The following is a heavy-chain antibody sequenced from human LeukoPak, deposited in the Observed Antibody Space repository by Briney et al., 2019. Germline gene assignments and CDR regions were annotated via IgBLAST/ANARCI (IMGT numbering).Heavy chain of an antibody. Sequence: WGTLCLSCAASGFTFSSYAMSWGRQAPGQGLEWVSASSGSGGSTYYADSVKGRFTISRDNSKNTLYLQMQSPRAEHTGVYYCAKDSGSDPTGYFDLWGRGTLVTVSS. V-gene: IGHV3-23*01. J-gene: IGHJ2*01. CDR2: SSGSGGST. CDR1: GFTFSSYA. D-gene: IGHD1-26*01. CDR3: AKDSGSDPTGYFDL.